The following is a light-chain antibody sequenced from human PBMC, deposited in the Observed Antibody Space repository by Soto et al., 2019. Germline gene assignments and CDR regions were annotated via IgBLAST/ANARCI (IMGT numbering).Light chain of an antibody. J-gene: IGKJ1*01. Sequence: EIVLTQSPGSLSLPPGERATLSCRASQSVSSKYLGWYQQKPGQAPRLLIYGASSRANGIPDRFSGSGSGTDFTLTISRLEPEDFAVYYCQQYGSSPPWTFGQGTKVEVK. CDR1: QSVSSKY. CDR2: GAS. CDR3: QQYGSSPPWT. V-gene: IGKV3-20*01.